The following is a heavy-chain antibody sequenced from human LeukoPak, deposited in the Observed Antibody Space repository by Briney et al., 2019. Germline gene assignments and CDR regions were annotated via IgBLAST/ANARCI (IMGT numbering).Heavy chain of an antibody. CDR1: GFTFDDYT. V-gene: IGHV3-43*01. CDR3: ARGQQLDVYYYYYMDV. Sequence: PGGSLRLSCAASGFTFDDYTMHWVRQAPGMGLEWVSLTSWDGGSAYYADSVKGRFTISRDDSKNSLYLQMNSLRTEDTALYYCARGQQLDVYYYYYMDVWGKGTTVTVSS. J-gene: IGHJ6*03. D-gene: IGHD6-13*01. CDR2: TSWDGGSA.